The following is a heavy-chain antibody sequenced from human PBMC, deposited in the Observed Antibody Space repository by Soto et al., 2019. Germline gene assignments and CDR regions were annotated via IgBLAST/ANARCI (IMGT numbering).Heavy chain of an antibody. Sequence: GGSLSLSCAASGFTVSSNYMSWVRQAPGKGLEWVSVIYSGGSTYYADSVKGRFTISRDNSKNTLYLQMNSLRAEDTAVYYCARDSTDTYYDYIWGSYRFDYWGQGTLVTVSS. CDR2: IYSGGST. D-gene: IGHD3-16*02. V-gene: IGHV3-66*01. J-gene: IGHJ4*02. CDR3: ARDSTDTYYDYIWGSYRFDY. CDR1: GFTVSSNY.